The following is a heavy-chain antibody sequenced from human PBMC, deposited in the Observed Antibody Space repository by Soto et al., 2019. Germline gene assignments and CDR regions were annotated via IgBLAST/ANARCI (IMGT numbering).Heavy chain of an antibody. CDR3: ARDRDYGGNTIDY. Sequence: QVQLQESGPGLVKPSQTLSLTCTVSGGSISSGDSYWSWIRQPPGKGLEWIGYIYYSGSTYYNPSLKSRVTISVDPSKNQFSLKLSSVTAADTAVYCCARDRDYGGNTIDYWGQGTLVTVSS. J-gene: IGHJ4*02. CDR1: GGSISSGDSY. V-gene: IGHV4-30-4*01. D-gene: IGHD2-15*01. CDR2: IYYSGST.